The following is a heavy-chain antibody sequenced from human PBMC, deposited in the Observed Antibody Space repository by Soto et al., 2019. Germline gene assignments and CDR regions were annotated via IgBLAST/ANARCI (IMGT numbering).Heavy chain of an antibody. Sequence: EVQLLESGGGLAQPGGSLRLSCAASGFTFSSCAMSWVRQAPGKGLEWVSVISGSIGTTYYADSVKGRFTVSRDNSKNTLYLQMNSLRAEDTAVYYCATSLPLSHLDFWSGFFDYWGQGTLVTVSS. CDR2: ISGSIGTT. V-gene: IGHV3-23*01. D-gene: IGHD3-3*01. CDR3: ATSLPLSHLDFWSGFFDY. J-gene: IGHJ4*02. CDR1: GFTFSSCA.